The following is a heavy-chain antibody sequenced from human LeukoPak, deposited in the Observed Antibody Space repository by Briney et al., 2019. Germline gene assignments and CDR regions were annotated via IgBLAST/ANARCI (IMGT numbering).Heavy chain of an antibody. Sequence: PSETLSLTCAVYGGSFRGYYWSWIRQPPGKGLEWIGYIYYDGSTNYNPSLKSRVTISVDTSKNQFSLKLSSVTAADTAVYLCARGVPYLDYWGQGTLVTVSS. J-gene: IGHJ4*02. CDR3: ARGVPYLDY. V-gene: IGHV4-59*12. CDR1: GGSFRGYY. CDR2: IYYDGST.